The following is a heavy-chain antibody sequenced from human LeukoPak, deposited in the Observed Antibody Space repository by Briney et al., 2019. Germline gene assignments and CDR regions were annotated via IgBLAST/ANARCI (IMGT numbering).Heavy chain of an antibody. CDR2: IYYSGST. Sequence: KPSETLSLTCTVSGGSVSSGSYYWSWIRQHPGKGLEWIGYIYYSGSTYYNPSLKSRVTISVDTSKDQFSLKLSSVTAADTAVYYCARGYYDFWSGYYDAFDIWGQGTMVTVSS. D-gene: IGHD3-3*01. J-gene: IGHJ3*02. CDR1: GGSVSSGSYY. V-gene: IGHV4-31*03. CDR3: ARGYYDFWSGYYDAFDI.